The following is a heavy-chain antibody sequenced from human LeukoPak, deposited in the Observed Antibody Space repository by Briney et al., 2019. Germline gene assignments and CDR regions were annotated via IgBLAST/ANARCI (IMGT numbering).Heavy chain of an antibody. J-gene: IGHJ4*02. V-gene: IGHV3-66*01. CDR3: ASVGRESIYGYADY. Sequence: GGSLRLSCAASGITVSINYMSWVRQAPGKGLEWVSVLYSGGNTYYADSVKGRFTISRDNSKNTLYLQMNSLRADDTAVYFCASVGRESIYGYADYWGQGTLVTVSS. D-gene: IGHD5-18*01. CDR2: LYSGGNT. CDR1: GITVSINY.